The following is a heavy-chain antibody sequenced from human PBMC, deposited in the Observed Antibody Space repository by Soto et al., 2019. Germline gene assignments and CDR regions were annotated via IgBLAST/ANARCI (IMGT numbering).Heavy chain of an antibody. V-gene: IGHV4-39*01. CDR2: IYYSGNT. Sequence: QPQLQESGPGLVKPSETLSLTCTVSSGSISSDNYYWGWIRQPPGKGLEWIGSIYYSGNTYYNPSLKIRVIRSVDTSMNLFCLKLTSVTATDTVVYYCAIHWSCTSAICYCLVVIWGQGTLVTVSS. CDR3: AIHWSCTSAICYCLVVI. CDR1: SGSISSDNYY. D-gene: IGHD2-2*01. J-gene: IGHJ4*02.